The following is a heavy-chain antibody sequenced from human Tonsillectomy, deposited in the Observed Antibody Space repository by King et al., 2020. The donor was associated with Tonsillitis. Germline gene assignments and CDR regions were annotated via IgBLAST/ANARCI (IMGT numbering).Heavy chain of an antibody. J-gene: IGHJ4*02. V-gene: IGHV4-31*03. CDR3: ARLSYGSGSYYENYFDY. CDR1: GGSISSGGYY. D-gene: IGHD3-10*01. Sequence: QLQESGPGLVKPSQTLSLTCTVSGGSISSGGYYWSWIRQHPGKGLEWIGYIYYSGSTYYNPSLKSRVTISVDTSKNQFSLKLSSVTAADTAVYYCARLSYGSGSYYENYFDYWGQGTLVTVSS. CDR2: IYYSGST.